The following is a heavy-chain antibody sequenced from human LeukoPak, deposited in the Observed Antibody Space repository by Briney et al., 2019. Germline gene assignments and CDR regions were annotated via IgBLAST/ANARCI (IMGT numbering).Heavy chain of an antibody. CDR1: GFSFSASA. J-gene: IGHJ3*02. CDR3: VAGHSSGWLPFDI. Sequence: GGSLRLSCSASGFSFSASAVHWVRQASGKGLEWVGRIRSKRNNYATEYAVSVEGRFTISRDNSKNTLYLQMNSLRAEDTAVYYCVAGHSSGWLPFDIWGQGTMVTVSS. CDR2: IRSKRNNYAT. D-gene: IGHD6-19*01. V-gene: IGHV3-73*01.